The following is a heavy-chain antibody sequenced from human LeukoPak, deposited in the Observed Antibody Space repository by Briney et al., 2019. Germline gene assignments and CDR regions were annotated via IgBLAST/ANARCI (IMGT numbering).Heavy chain of an antibody. V-gene: IGHV1-8*03. CDR3: ARRGSSTSFTLYYYYYMDV. J-gene: IGHJ6*03. CDR1: GYTFSGYY. Sequence: ASVKVSCKASGYTFSGYYMHWVRQATGQGLEWMGWMNPNSGNTGYAQKFQGRVTITRNTSISTAYMELSSLRSEDTAVYYCARRGSSTSFTLYYYYYMDVWGKGTTVTVSS. D-gene: IGHD2-2*01. CDR2: MNPNSGNT.